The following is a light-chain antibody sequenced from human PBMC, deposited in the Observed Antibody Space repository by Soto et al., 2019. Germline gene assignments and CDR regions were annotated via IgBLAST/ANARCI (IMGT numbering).Light chain of an antibody. Sequence: QSVLTQPPSASGSPGQSVTISCTGTSSDVGGYTYVSWYQQHPGKAPKLMIYEVSKRPSGVPDRFSGSKSGNTASLTVSGPQHEEEADSHCSSYADGNSYVLRSGTKVTVL. CDR2: EVS. CDR3: SSYADGNSYV. CDR1: SSDVGGYTY. J-gene: IGLJ1*01. V-gene: IGLV2-8*01.